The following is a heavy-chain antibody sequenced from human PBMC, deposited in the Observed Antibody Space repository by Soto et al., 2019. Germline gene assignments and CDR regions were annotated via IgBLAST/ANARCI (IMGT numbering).Heavy chain of an antibody. J-gene: IGHJ5*02. CDR2: ISSSSSTI. CDR1: GFTFSSYS. CDR3: ARGSSSWYGGNNWFDP. D-gene: IGHD6-13*01. Sequence: EVQLVESGGGLVQPGGSLRLSCAASGFTFSSYSMNWVRQAPGKGLEWVSYISSSSSTIYYADSVKGRFTISRDNAKNSLYLQMNSLRDEDTAVYYCARGSSSWYGGNNWFDPWGQGTLVTVSS. V-gene: IGHV3-48*02.